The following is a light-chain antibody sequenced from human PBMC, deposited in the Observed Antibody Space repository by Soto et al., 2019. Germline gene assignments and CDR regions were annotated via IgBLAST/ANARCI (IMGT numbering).Light chain of an antibody. CDR2: STN. CDR1: SGSVSTSYY. J-gene: IGLJ3*02. V-gene: IGLV8-61*01. CDR3: VLYMGSGVWV. Sequence: QTVVTQEPSLSVSPGGTVTLTCGLRSGSVSTSYYPTWYQQTPGQAPRTLIYSTNTRSSGVPDRFSGSILGNKAALTITGAQADDEAHYYCVLYMGSGVWVFGRGTKLTVL.